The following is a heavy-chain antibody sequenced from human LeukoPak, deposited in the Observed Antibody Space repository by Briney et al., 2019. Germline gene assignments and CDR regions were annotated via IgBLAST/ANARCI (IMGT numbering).Heavy chain of an antibody. Sequence: GGSLRLSCAASGFTISNTYTSWVRQAPGRGLEWVSVTYVGGNTDSADFVKDRFTISTDNSKNTLYLHMNNLRAEDTAVYYCARDLNVWGQGTLVTVSS. V-gene: IGHV3-66*01. J-gene: IGHJ4*02. CDR3: ARDLNV. CDR2: TYVGGNT. CDR1: GFTISNTY.